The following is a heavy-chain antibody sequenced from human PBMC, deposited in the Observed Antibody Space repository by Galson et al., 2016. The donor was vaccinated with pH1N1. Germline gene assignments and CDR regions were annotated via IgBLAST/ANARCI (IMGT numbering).Heavy chain of an antibody. Sequence: SLRLSCAASGFTFSRHTMHWVRQAPGKGLQYVSVIGTTGINIFYEDSVRDRFTVSRDNVRYTLHLQMDSLRTEDTAIYYCARDNGYYTDFDYWGQGTLVTVSP. CDR2: IGTTGINI. D-gene: IGHD5-18*01. CDR1: GFTFSRHT. CDR3: ARDNGYYTDFDY. J-gene: IGHJ4*02. V-gene: IGHV3-64*02.